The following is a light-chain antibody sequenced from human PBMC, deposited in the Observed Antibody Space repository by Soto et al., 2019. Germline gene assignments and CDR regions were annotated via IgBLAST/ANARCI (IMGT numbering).Light chain of an antibody. CDR3: SSYTSSSTLV. V-gene: IGLV2-14*01. CDR1: SSDVGGYNY. CDR2: EVS. Sequence: QSALTQPASVSGSPGQSITISCTGTSSDVGGYNYVSWYQQHPGKAPKLMIYEVSNRPSGVSNRFSGSKSGNTSSLTISGLQAEDEADYYXSSYTSSSTLVFGGGNQLTV. J-gene: IGLJ3*02.